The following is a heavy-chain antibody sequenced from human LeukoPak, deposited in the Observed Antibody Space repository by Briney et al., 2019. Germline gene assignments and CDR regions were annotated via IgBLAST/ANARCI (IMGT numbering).Heavy chain of an antibody. CDR1: GFTFSSYG. Sequence: GGSLRLSCAASGFTFSSYGMHWVRQAPGKGLEWVAVIWYDESNKFYADSVKGRFTISRDNSKSTLYLQMNSLRAEDTAVYYCARDRIIVVPDYYFDYWGQGTLVTVSS. CDR3: ARDRIIVVPDYYFDY. D-gene: IGHD3-22*01. CDR2: IWYDESNK. J-gene: IGHJ4*02. V-gene: IGHV3-33*01.